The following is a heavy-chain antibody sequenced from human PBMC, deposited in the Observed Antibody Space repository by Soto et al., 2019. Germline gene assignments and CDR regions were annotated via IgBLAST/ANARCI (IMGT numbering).Heavy chain of an antibody. CDR2: ISYDGSNK. D-gene: IGHD4-17*01. CDR3: ATGDYPDH. V-gene: IGHV3-30-3*01. J-gene: IGHJ4*02. Sequence: QVQLVESGGGVVQPGRSLRLSCAASGFTFSSYAMHWVRQAPGKGLEWVAVISYDGSNKYYADSVKGRFTISRDNSKNTLYLQMNSLRAEDTAVYYCATGDYPDHWGQGTLVTVSS. CDR1: GFTFSSYA.